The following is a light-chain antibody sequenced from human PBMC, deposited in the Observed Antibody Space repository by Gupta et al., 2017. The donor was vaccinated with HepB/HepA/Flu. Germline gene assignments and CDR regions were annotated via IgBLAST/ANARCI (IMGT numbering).Light chain of an antibody. CDR2: GAS. CDR1: PSITSTY. CDR3: QQYHASPWT. J-gene: IGKJ1*01. V-gene: IGKV3-20*01. Sequence: EIVLTQSPGTVSLSPGERATLSCRASPSITSTYLAWYQQKPGQAPRLLIYGASRRATGIPDRFSGSGSGTDFTLTIGRLEPEDFARYFCQQYHASPWTFGQGTKVEIK.